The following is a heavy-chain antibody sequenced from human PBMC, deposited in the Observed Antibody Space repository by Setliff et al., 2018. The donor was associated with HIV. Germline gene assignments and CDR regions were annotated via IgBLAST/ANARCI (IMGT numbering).Heavy chain of an antibody. CDR1: GGSITGHY. V-gene: IGHV4-59*11. Sequence: PSETLSLTCTVSGGSITGHYWSWIRQPPGKGLEWIGYIHYSGSTNYNPSLKSRVTISVDTSKNQFSLKLSSVTAADTAVYYCARAHTGIAARWSGWFDPWGQGTLVTVSS. D-gene: IGHD6-6*01. J-gene: IGHJ5*02. CDR2: IHYSGST. CDR3: ARAHTGIAARWSGWFDP.